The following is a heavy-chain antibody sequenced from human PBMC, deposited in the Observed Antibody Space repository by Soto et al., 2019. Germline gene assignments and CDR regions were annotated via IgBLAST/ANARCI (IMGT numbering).Heavy chain of an antibody. Sequence: GGSVRLSCAASGFTFSSYAMHWVRQAPGKGLEWVAVISHDGSITYYSDSVKGRFTMSRDNSNNTLFLQMSSLRSEDTAIYYCAKDEYWESHFYYFMDLWGSGTAVTVSS. V-gene: IGHV3-30*15. CDR2: ISHDGSIT. D-gene: IGHD1-26*01. J-gene: IGHJ6*03. CDR3: AKDEYWESHFYYFMDL. CDR1: GFTFSSYA.